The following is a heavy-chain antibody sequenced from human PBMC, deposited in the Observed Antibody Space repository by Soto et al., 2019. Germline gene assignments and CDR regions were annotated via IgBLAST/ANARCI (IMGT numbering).Heavy chain of an antibody. CDR2: ISSSSSTI. D-gene: IGHD3-22*01. CDR3: AMGRDYYDSSGYLLS. CDR1: GFTFSSYS. J-gene: IGHJ5*02. V-gene: IGHV3-48*02. Sequence: PGGSLRLSCAASGFTFSSYSMNWVRQAPGKGLEWVSYISSSSSTIYYADSVKGRFTISRDNAKNSLYLQMNSLRDEDTAVYYCAMGRDYYDSSGYLLSWGQGTLVTVSS.